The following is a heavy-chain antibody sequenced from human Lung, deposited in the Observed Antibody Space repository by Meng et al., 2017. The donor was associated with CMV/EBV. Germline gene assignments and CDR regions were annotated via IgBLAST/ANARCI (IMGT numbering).Heavy chain of an antibody. CDR1: GYNLLSYA. CDR3: ARDRNYVHHFDY. CDR2: MDAANGNT. J-gene: IGHJ4*02. Sequence: FWNEGRQRLDTVHVPFNASGYNLLSYAMLWVRQAPGPLIKGKGRMDAANGNTNYTQKFPGRVSITRDTSASTVFMELSSLISADTAVYYCARDRNYVHHFDYWGQGTLVTVSS. V-gene: IGHV1-3*01. D-gene: IGHD1-7*01.